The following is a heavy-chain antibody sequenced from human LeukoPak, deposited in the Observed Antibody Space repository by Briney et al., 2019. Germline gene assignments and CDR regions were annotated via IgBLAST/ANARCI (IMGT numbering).Heavy chain of an antibody. V-gene: IGHV3-7*01. CDR2: IKQDGSEK. CDR3: ARGCCGRGGYCSGGSCYNWFDP. D-gene: IGHD2-15*01. Sequence: GGSLRLSCAASGFIFSDYWMTWVRQAPGKGLEWVANIKQDGSEKYYVDSVLGRFMISRDNAKNSVSLQMNSLRVKDSAIYYCARGCCGRGGYCSGGSCYNWFDPWGQGTLVTVSS. CDR1: GFIFSDYW. J-gene: IGHJ5*02.